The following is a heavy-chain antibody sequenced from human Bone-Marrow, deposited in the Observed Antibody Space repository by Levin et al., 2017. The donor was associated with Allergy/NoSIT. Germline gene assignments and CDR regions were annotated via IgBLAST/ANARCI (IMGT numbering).Heavy chain of an antibody. Sequence: SCQASGFTFSDHFMNWIRQAPGKGPEWVSYISMSGNYKNHADSVKGRFTTSRDNAKNTLYLQMNSLRPEDTAVYYCARGDSSGCPDYWGQGTLVTVSS. CDR1: GFTFSDHF. D-gene: IGHD3-22*01. CDR3: ARGDSSGCPDY. CDR2: ISMSGNYK. J-gene: IGHJ4*02. V-gene: IGHV3-11*05.